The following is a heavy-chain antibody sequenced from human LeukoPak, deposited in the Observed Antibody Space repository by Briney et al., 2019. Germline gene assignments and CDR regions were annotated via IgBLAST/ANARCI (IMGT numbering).Heavy chain of an antibody. V-gene: IGHV3-74*01. CDR2: INSDGSST. D-gene: IGHD5-12*01. CDR3: ARDRGYAFDS. J-gene: IGHJ3*02. CDR1: GFTFSTYW. Sequence: GGSLRLSCAASGFTFSTYWMHWLRQAQRKGLVWVSRINSDGSSTSYADSVQGRFTISRDNAKNTLYLEMNNLRAEDTAVYYCARDRGYAFDSWGQGTMVTVSS.